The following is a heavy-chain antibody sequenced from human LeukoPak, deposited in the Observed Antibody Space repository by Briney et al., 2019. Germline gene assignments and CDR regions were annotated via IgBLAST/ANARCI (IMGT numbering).Heavy chain of an antibody. V-gene: IGHV4-39*07. D-gene: IGHD3-16*02. CDR2: IYYSGST. CDR1: GGSISSSSYY. Sequence: NPSETLSLTCTVSGGSISSSSYYWGWIRQPPGKGLEWIGSIYYSGSTYYNPSLKSRVTISVDTSKNQFSLKLSSVTAADTAVYYCARVTGRYIFDYWGQRTLVTVSS. CDR3: ARVTGRYIFDY. J-gene: IGHJ4*02.